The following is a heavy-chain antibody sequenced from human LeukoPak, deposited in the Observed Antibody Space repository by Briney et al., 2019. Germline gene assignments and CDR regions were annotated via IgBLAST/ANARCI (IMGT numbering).Heavy chain of an antibody. Sequence: GGSLRLSFVASGFTFSSYWMSWVRQAPGKGLEWVANIKQDGSEKYYVDSVKGRFTISRDNTKNSLYLQMDSLRAEDTAVYYCARRGGSYSPFGYWGQGTLVTVSS. V-gene: IGHV3-7*01. CDR2: IKQDGSEK. D-gene: IGHD1-26*01. CDR1: GFTFSSYW. J-gene: IGHJ4*02. CDR3: ARRGGSYSPFGY.